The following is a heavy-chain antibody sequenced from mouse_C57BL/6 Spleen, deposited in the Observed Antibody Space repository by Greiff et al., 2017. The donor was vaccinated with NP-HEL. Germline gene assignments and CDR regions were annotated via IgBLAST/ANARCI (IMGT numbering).Heavy chain of an antibody. V-gene: IGHV1-80*01. J-gene: IGHJ4*01. CDR2: IYPGDGDT. CDR3: ARSPSLGAMDY. Sequence: QVQLKESGAELVKPGASVKISCKASGYAFSSYWMNWVKQRPGKGLEWIGQIYPGDGDTNYNGKFKGKATLTADKSSSTAYMQLSSLTSEDSAVYFCARSPSLGAMDYWGQGTSVTVSS. CDR1: GYAFSSYW.